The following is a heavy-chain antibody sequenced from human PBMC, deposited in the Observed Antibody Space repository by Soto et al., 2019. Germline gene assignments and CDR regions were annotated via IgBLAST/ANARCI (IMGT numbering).Heavy chain of an antibody. CDR3: FQVCCGY. V-gene: IGHV3-23*01. CDR1: GFTFSSYA. Sequence: GGSLRLSCAASGFTFSSYAMSWVRQAPGKGLEWVSTISGSADSTYYADSVKGRFTISRDNAKNSVYLQMNSLRAEDTAVYYSFQVCCGYWGQVNLVTVSS. J-gene: IGHJ4*02. CDR2: ISGSADST. D-gene: IGHD2-8*01.